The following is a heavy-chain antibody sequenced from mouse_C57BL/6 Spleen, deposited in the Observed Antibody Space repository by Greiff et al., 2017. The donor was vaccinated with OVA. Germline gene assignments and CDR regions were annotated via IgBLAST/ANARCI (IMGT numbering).Heavy chain of an antibody. Sequence: EVQGVESGGGLVQPGGSLKLSCAASGFTFSDYYMYWVRQTPEKRLEWVAYISNGGGSTYYPDTVKGRVTISRDNAKNTLYLQMSRLKSEDTAMYYCARPLLRDYAMDYWGQGTSVTVSS. CDR2: ISNGGGST. CDR1: GFTFSDYY. J-gene: IGHJ4*01. V-gene: IGHV5-12*01. D-gene: IGHD1-1*01. CDR3: ARPLLRDYAMDY.